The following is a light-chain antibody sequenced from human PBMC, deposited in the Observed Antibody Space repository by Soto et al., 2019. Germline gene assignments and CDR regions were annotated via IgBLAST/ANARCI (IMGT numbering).Light chain of an antibody. CDR3: CSYAGSYVV. CDR2: DVS. Sequence: QSVLTQPRSVSGSPGQSVTISCTGTSSDVGGYNYVSWYQQHPGKAPTLMIFDVSKRPSGVPDRFSGSKSGTTASLTISGLQDEDEADYYCCSYAGSYVVFGGGTKLTVL. CDR1: SSDVGGYNY. J-gene: IGLJ2*01. V-gene: IGLV2-11*01.